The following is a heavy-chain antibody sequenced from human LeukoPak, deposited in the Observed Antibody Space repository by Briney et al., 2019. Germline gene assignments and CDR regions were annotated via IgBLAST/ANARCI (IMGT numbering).Heavy chain of an antibody. J-gene: IGHJ6*03. CDR3: ARGGHPAGLHYYYYMDV. CDR1: GFTFSSYS. CDR2: ISSSSSYI. V-gene: IGHV3-21*01. Sequence: GGSLRLSCAASGFTFSSYSMNWVRQAPGKGLEWVSSISSSSSYIYYADSVKGRFTISRDNAKNSLYLQMNSLRAEDTAVYYCARGGHPAGLHYYYYMDVWGKGTTVTVSS. D-gene: IGHD1-14*01.